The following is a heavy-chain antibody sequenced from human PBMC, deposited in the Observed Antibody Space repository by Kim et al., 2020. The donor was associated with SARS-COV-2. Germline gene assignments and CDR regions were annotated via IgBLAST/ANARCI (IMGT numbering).Heavy chain of an antibody. CDR3: ARDPGGAGRHYYFDY. J-gene: IGHJ4*02. V-gene: IGHV1-3*01. D-gene: IGHD6-19*01. Sequence: RKVQGKVTITRDTSANTAYMELSSLTSEDTAIYYCARDPGGAGRHYYFDYWGQGALVTVSS.